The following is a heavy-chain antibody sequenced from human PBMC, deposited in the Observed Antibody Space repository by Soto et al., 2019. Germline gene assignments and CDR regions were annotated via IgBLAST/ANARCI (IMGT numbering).Heavy chain of an antibody. D-gene: IGHD3-10*01. V-gene: IGHV3-30*18. CDR2: VSYDGTKE. J-gene: IGHJ4*02. CDR3: AKGRGYGSGSFHPYYFES. CDR1: GFVFSAYG. Sequence: QVQLLQSGGGVVQPGGSLRLSCAASGFVFSAYGMHWVRQAPGKGPGWVALVSYDGTKEFYADSVRGRFTISRDNSKNTVYLQMNSLGTEDTGVYYCAKGRGYGSGSFHPYYFESWGQGTLVTVSS.